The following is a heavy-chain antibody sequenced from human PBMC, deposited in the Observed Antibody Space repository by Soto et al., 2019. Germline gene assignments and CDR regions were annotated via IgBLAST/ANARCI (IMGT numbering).Heavy chain of an antibody. V-gene: IGHV1-18*01. CDR3: ARLYYDFWSGYWYYFDY. J-gene: IGHJ4*02. Sequence: GASVKVSCKASGYTFTSYGISWVRQAPGQGLEWMGWISAYNGNTNYAQKLQGRVTMTTDTSTSTAYMELRSLRSDDTAVHYCARLYYDFWSGYWYYFDYWGQGTLVTVSS. CDR2: ISAYNGNT. D-gene: IGHD3-3*01. CDR1: GYTFTSYG.